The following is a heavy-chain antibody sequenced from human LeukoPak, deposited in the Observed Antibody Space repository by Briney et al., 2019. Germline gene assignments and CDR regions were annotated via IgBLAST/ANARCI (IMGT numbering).Heavy chain of an antibody. V-gene: IGHV3-23*01. Sequence: GGSLRLSCAASGFTFSSYGMSWVRQAPGKGLEWVSGISGSGGSTYYADSVKGRFTISRDNSKNTLYVQMSSLRAEDTAVYYCASSGYEGFDYWGQGTLVTVSS. CDR3: ASSGYEGFDY. CDR2: ISGSGGST. J-gene: IGHJ4*02. D-gene: IGHD3-22*01. CDR1: GFTFSSYG.